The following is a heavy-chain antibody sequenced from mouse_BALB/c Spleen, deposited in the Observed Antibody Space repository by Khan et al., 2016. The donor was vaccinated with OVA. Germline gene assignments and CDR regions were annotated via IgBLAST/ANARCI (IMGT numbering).Heavy chain of an antibody. CDR3: ARDGSRYNYAMDY. CDR2: ISYSGST. V-gene: IGHV3-2*02. D-gene: IGHD2-3*01. J-gene: IGHJ4*01. Sequence: VELVESGPGLVKPSQPLSLTCTVTGYSITSDYAWNWIRQSPGNKLVCMGHISYSGSTNYNPSLKSRISITRDTSKNQFFLQLNSVTTEDTATYDCARDGSRYNYAMDYWGQGTAVTVSS. CDR1: GYSITSDYA.